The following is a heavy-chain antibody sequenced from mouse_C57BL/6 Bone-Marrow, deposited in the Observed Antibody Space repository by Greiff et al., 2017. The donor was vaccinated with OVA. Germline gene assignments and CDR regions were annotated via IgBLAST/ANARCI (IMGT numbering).Heavy chain of an antibody. V-gene: IGHV5-9-1*02. Sequence: EVKLVESGEGLVKPGGSLKLSCAASGFTFSSYAMSWVRQTPEKRLEWVAYISSGGDYIYYADTVKGRFTISRDNARNTLYLQMSSLKSEDTAMYYCTRDGNYVSRWYFDVWGTGTTVTVSS. CDR1: GFTFSSYA. J-gene: IGHJ1*03. CDR2: ISSGGDYI. D-gene: IGHD2-1*01. CDR3: TRDGNYVSRWYFDV.